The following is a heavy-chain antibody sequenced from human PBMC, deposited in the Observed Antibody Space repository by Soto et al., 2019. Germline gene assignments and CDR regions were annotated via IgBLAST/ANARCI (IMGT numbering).Heavy chain of an antibody. J-gene: IGHJ4*02. CDR2: INPNSGGT. CDR3: ARGVRLYSSGWYLFDY. Sequence: GASVKVSCKASGYTFTGYYMHWVRQAPGQGLEWMGWINPNSGGTNYAQKFQGWVTMTRDTSISTAYMELSRLRSDDTAVYYCARGVRLYSSGWYLFDYWGQGTLVTVSS. V-gene: IGHV1-2*04. CDR1: GYTFTGYY. D-gene: IGHD6-19*01.